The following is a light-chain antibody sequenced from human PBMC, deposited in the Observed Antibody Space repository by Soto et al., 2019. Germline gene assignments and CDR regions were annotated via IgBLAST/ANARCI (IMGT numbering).Light chain of an antibody. CDR3: QQYNDWPRT. CDR1: QSSSSW. J-gene: IGKJ1*01. CDR2: KAS. Sequence: IQMTQPPSNLSSSLGDRVTITCRASQSSSSWLAWYQQKPGKAPNLLISKASSLESGVPSWFSGSGSGTDFTITISSLKYEDFAVYYGQQYNDWPRTFGQGTKVDIK. V-gene: IGKV1-5*03.